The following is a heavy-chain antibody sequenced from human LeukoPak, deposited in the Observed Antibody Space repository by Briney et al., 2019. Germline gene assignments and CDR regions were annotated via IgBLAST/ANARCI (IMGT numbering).Heavy chain of an antibody. Sequence: SETLSLTCTVSGVSVSSSYWSWIRQPPGKGLEWIGKINHSGSTNYNPSLKSRVTISVDTSKNQFSLKLSSVTAADTAVYYCARGLPYGDLRTWCAPWGQGTLVTVSS. D-gene: IGHD4-17*01. J-gene: IGHJ5*02. CDR2: INHSGST. CDR3: ARGLPYGDLRTWCAP. V-gene: IGHV4-34*01. CDR1: GVSVSSSY.